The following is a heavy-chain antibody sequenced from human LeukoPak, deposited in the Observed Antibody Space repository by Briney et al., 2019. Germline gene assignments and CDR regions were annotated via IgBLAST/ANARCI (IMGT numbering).Heavy chain of an antibody. CDR1: GFTFSIYG. CDR2: ISYDGSNK. J-gene: IGHJ4*02. D-gene: IGHD2-2*01. V-gene: IGHV3-30*18. Sequence: GRSLRLSCAASGFTFSIYGMHWVRQAPGKGLEWVAVISYDGSNKYYADSVKGRFTISRDHSNNTPYLQMNSLRAEDTALYYCAKDLWKYQLRTLDYWGQGTLVTVSS. CDR3: AKDLWKYQLRTLDY.